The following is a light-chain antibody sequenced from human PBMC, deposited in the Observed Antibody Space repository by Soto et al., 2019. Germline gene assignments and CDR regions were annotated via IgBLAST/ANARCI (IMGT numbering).Light chain of an antibody. CDR2: EGI. CDR3: CSYVGATTYV. Sequence: QSALSPLASVSGSPGQSITISCSGTISNIGGYNVVSWYQQHPGKAPKVIVYEGIKRPSGVSDRFYGSTSGSTASLTISGLQAEDEAEYYCCSYVGATTYVFGSGTKVTV. V-gene: IGLV2-23*01. CDR1: ISNIGGYNV. J-gene: IGLJ1*01.